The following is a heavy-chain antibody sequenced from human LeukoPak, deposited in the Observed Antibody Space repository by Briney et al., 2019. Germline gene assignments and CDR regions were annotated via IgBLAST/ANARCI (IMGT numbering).Heavy chain of an antibody. V-gene: IGHV3-15*01. Sequence: GGSLRLSCAASAFISTNAWMSWVRQAPGKGLEWVGRIKSKTDGGATDFAAPVKGRFTISRDDSKNTLYLQMNSLKIEDTAVYYCTTEYRDSSGWYGAFDIWGQGTMVTVSS. J-gene: IGHJ3*02. CDR3: TTEYRDSSGWYGAFDI. D-gene: IGHD6-19*01. CDR2: IKSKTDGGAT. CDR1: AFISTNAW.